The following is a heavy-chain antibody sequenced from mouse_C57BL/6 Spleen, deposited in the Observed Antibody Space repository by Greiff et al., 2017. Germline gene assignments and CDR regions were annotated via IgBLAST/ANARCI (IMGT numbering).Heavy chain of an antibody. J-gene: IGHJ1*03. CDR2: INPYNGGT. CDR1: GYTFTDYY. CDR3: ARALQGYFDV. Sequence: EVQLQQSGPVLVKPGASVKMSCKASGYTFTDYYMNWVKQSHGKSLEWIGVINPYNGGTSYNQKFKGKATLTVDKSSSTAYMELNSLTSEDSAVYYCARALQGYFDVWGTGTTVTVSS. V-gene: IGHV1-19*01.